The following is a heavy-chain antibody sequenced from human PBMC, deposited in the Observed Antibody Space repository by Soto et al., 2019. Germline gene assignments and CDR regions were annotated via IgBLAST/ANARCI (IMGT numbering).Heavy chain of an antibody. J-gene: IGHJ6*02. CDR1: EFTFSSYW. V-gene: IGHV3-74*01. CDR2: LNEDGSFT. Sequence: EVQLVESGGDLVRPGGSLRLSCVASEFTFSSYWMHWVRQVPGKGLVWVSRLNEDGSFTTYADSVKGRFTISRDNAKKTLYLQMNSLRAEDTAVYYCARDLSGRADVWGQGTTVTVSS. CDR3: ARDLSGRADV. D-gene: IGHD3-10*01.